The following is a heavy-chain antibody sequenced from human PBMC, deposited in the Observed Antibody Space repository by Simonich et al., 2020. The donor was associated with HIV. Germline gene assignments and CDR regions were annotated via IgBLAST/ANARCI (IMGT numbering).Heavy chain of an antibody. CDR2: INHSGST. Sequence: QVQLQQWGAGLLKPSETLSLTCVVYGGSFSGYFWSWIRQPPGRGLAWIEEINHSGSTNYNPSLKRRLTISVDTSKNQFSLKLSSVTAADTAVYYCARHRRVGATTGDAFDIWGQGTMVTVSS. CDR3: ARHRRVGATTGDAFDI. V-gene: IGHV4-34*01. CDR1: GGSFSGYF. D-gene: IGHD1-26*01. J-gene: IGHJ3*02.